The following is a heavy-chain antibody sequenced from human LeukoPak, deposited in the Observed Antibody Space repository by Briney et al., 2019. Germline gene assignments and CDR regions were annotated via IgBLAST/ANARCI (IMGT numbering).Heavy chain of an antibody. CDR2: IYSTGST. CDR1: GGPISPYY. CDR3: ARAAGAYALDV. V-gene: IGHV4-4*07. D-gene: IGHD7-27*01. Sequence: PSETLSLTCAVSGGPISPYYWSWIRQPAGKGLEWIGRIYSTGSTNYNPSFKSRVTMSVDTSKNQFSLKVSSVTAADTAVYYCARAAGAYALDVWGQGITVTVSS. J-gene: IGHJ6*02.